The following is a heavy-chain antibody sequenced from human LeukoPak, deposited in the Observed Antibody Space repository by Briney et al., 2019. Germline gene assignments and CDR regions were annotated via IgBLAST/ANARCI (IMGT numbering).Heavy chain of an antibody. J-gene: IGHJ4*02. V-gene: IGHV4-34*01. D-gene: IGHD3-22*01. CDR1: GGSFSGYY. CDR2: INHSGST. Sequence: SETLSLTCAVYGGSFSGYYWSWIRQPPGKGLEWIGEINHSGSTNYNPSLKSRATISVDTSKNQFSLKLSSVTAADTAVYYCARSTSGYPFDYWGQGTLVTVSS. CDR3: ARSTSGYPFDY.